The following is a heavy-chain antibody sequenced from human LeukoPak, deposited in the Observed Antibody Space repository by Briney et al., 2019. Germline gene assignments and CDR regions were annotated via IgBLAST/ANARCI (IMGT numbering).Heavy chain of an antibody. Sequence: GGSLRLSCAASGFTLSSYAMSWVRQAPGKGLEWVSAISGSGGSTYYADSVKGRFTISRDNSKNTLYLQMNSMRAEDTAVYYCAKGSRETYYYYYYMDVWGKGTTVTVSS. J-gene: IGHJ6*03. CDR3: AKGSRETYYYYYYMDV. D-gene: IGHD1-26*01. V-gene: IGHV3-23*01. CDR1: GFTLSSYA. CDR2: ISGSGGST.